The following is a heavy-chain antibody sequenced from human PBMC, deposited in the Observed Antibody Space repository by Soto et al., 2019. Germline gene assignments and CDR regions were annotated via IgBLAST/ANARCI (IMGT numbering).Heavy chain of an antibody. CDR3: ARDHGGAPAFDY. J-gene: IGHJ4*02. CDR1: GFTFSSYS. D-gene: IGHD4-17*01. Sequence: PGGSLRLSCAASGFTFSSYSMNWVRQAPGKGLEWVSSISSSSSYIYYADSVKGRFTISRDNAKNSLYLQMNSLRAEDTAVYYCARDHGGAPAFDYWGQGTLVTV. V-gene: IGHV3-21*01. CDR2: ISSSSSYI.